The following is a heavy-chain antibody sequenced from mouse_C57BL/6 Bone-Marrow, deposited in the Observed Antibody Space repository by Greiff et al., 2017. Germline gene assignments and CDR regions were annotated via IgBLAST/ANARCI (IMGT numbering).Heavy chain of an antibody. CDR2: ISSGGSYT. CDR1: GFTFSSYG. Sequence: DVMLVESGGDLVKPGGSLKLSCAASGFTFSSYGMSWVRQTPDKRLEWVATISSGGSYTYYPDSVKGRFTISRDNAKNTLYLQMSSLKSEDTAMYYCARPRQLRLPAMDYWGQGTSVTVSS. D-gene: IGHD3-2*02. CDR3: ARPRQLRLPAMDY. J-gene: IGHJ4*01. V-gene: IGHV5-6*02.